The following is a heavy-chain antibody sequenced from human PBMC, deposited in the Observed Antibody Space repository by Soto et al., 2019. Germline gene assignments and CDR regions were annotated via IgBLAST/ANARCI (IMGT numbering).Heavy chain of an antibody. Sequence: PGESLKISCQGAGYRFTSYWIGWVRRLPGKGLEWMGIIYPGDSDTRYSPSFQGKVTISAEKSISTAYLQGCSLKASDTAMYYCSRGAGYRSGWYPDWVDDWGQGTLVTVSS. J-gene: IGHJ4*02. V-gene: IGHV5-51*03. CDR1: GYRFTSYW. CDR2: IYPGDSDT. CDR3: SRGAGYRSGWYPDWVDD. D-gene: IGHD6-19*01.